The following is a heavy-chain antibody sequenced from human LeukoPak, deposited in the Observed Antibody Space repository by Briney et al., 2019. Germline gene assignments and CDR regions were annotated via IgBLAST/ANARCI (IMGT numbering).Heavy chain of an antibody. CDR3: ARDSLGDSSGYYVNWFDP. CDR2: IYYSGST. CDR1: GGSISNYY. J-gene: IGHJ5*02. Sequence: SETLSLTCIVSGGSISNYYWSWIRQPPGKGLEWIGYIYYSGSTNHNPSLKSRVTISVDTSKNQFSLKLSSVTAADTAVYYCARDSLGDSSGYYVNWFDPWGQGTLVTVSS. D-gene: IGHD3-22*01. V-gene: IGHV4-59*01.